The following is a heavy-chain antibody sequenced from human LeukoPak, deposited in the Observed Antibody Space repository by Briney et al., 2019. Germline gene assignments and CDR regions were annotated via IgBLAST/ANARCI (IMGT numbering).Heavy chain of an antibody. V-gene: IGHV1-2*02. D-gene: IGHD2-21*01. CDR2: INPNSGGT. CDR3: ARGGPIVVVPRGNWFDP. Sequence: ASVKVSCKASGYTFTGYYMHWVRQAPGQGLEWMGWINPNSGGTNYAQKFQGRVTMTRDTSISTAYMELNRLRSDDTAVYYCARGGPIVVVPRGNWFDPWGQGTLVTVSS. J-gene: IGHJ5*02. CDR1: GYTFTGYY.